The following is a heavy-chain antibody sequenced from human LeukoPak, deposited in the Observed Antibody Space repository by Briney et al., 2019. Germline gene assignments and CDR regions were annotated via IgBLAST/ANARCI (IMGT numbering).Heavy chain of an antibody. CDR2: INPNSGGT. D-gene: IGHD3-22*01. J-gene: IGHJ4*02. Sequence: ASVKVSCKASGYTFTGYYMHWVRQAPGQGLEWMGWINPNSGGTNYAQKFQGRVTMTRDTSISTAYMDLSRLRSDDKAVYYCARDEEYYYDSSGYSHSDYWGQGTLVTVSS. CDR3: ARDEEYYYDSSGYSHSDY. CDR1: GYTFTGYY. V-gene: IGHV1-2*02.